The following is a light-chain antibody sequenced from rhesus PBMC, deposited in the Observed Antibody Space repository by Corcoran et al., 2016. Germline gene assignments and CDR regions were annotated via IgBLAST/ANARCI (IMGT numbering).Light chain of an antibody. CDR2: KAS. V-gene: IGKV1-22*01. CDR1: QGISSW. J-gene: IGKJ1*01. CDR3: QHYSSRPWT. Sequence: DILMTQSPSSLSASVGDTVTITCRASQGISSWLAWYQQKPGKAPKLLIYKASLLQSGVPSRFSGSGSGTDCTLTISSLQSEDFATYYCQHYSSRPWTFGQGTKVEIK.